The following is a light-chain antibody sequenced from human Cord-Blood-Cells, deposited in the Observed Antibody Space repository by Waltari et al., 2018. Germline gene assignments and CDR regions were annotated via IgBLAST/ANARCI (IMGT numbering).Light chain of an antibody. J-gene: IGKJ1*01. CDR2: LAS. CDR1: QSVLYSYNNKKY. V-gene: IGKV4-1*01. Sequence: DIVMTQSPDSLAVSLGERATTNCKSSQSVLYSYNNKKYLAWYQQKPGQPPKLLIYLASTRESGVPDRFSGSGSGTDFTLTISSLQAEDVAVYYCQQYYSTPRTFGQGTKVEIK. CDR3: QQYYSTPRT.